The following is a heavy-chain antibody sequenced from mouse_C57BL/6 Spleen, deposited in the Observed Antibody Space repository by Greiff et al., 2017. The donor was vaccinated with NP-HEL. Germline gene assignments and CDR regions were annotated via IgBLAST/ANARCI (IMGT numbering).Heavy chain of an antibody. CDR3: ARYYSNYVDY. V-gene: IGHV1-59*01. CDR2: IDPSDSYT. CDR1: GYTFTSYW. Sequence: VQLQQPGAELVRPGTSVKLSCKASGYTFTSYWMHWVKPRPGQGLEWIGVIDPSDSYTNYNQKFKGKATLTVDTSSSTAYMQLSSLTSEDSAVYYCARYYSNYVDYWGQGTTLTVSS. D-gene: IGHD2-5*01. J-gene: IGHJ2*01.